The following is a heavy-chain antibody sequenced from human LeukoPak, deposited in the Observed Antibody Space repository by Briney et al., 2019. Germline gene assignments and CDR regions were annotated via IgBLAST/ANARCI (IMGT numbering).Heavy chain of an antibody. J-gene: IGHJ4*02. Sequence: PGGSLRLSCAASGFTVSSNYMSWVRQAPGKGLEWVSVIYSGGSTYYADSVKGRSTISRDNSENTLYLQMNSLRAEDTAVYYCATPGTNALFLDYWGQGTLVTVSS. V-gene: IGHV3-66*01. CDR1: GFTVSSNY. CDR3: ATPGTNALFLDY. CDR2: IYSGGST. D-gene: IGHD1-7*01.